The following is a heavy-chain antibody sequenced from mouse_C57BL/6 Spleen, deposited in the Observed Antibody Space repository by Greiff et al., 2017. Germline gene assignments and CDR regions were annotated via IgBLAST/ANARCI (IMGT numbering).Heavy chain of an antibody. CDR2: IDPEDGDT. J-gene: IGHJ1*03. CDR1: GFNIKDYY. D-gene: IGHD1-1*01. CDR3: TTPITTVEYFDV. V-gene: IGHV14-1*01. Sequence: EVQLQQSGAELVRPGASVKLSCTASGFNIKDYYMHWVQQRPEQGLEWIGRIDPEDGDTEYAPKFQGKATMTADTSSNTAYLQLSSLTSEDTAVYYCTTPITTVEYFDVWGTGTTVTVSS.